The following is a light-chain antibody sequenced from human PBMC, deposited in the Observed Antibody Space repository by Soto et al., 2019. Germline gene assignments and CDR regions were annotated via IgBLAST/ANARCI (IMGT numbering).Light chain of an antibody. CDR3: QQYDRWQT. CDR2: GAS. J-gene: IGKJ1*01. CDR1: QGVGSD. Sequence: IQLTQSPSSLSSSVGERATITCRASQGVGSDLGWYQQKPGKGPRLLIYGASTSGSGIPARFSVSGSGTEFTLTIRSLPSDDFALYNCQQYDRWQTFGPGTKVDIK. V-gene: IGKV1-13*02.